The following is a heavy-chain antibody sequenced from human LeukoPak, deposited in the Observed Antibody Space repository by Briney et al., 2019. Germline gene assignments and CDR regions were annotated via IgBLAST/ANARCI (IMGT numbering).Heavy chain of an antibody. Sequence: GGSLRLSCAASGFTFSNYGMHWVRQAPGKGLEWVALIWHDGTNKNYADAVRGRFTISRDNSKKTLYLQMNSLRPEDTAVYYCGADVVGATDYWGQGTLVTVSS. CDR1: GFTFSNYG. V-gene: IGHV3-30*02. D-gene: IGHD1-26*01. CDR3: GADVVGATDY. CDR2: IWHDGTNK. J-gene: IGHJ4*02.